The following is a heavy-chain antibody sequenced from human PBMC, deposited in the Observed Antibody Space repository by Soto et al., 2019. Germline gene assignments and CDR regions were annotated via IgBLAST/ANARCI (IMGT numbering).Heavy chain of an antibody. J-gene: IGHJ5*02. CDR2: MNPNSGNT. CDR1: GYTFTNYD. V-gene: IGHV1-8*01. Sequence: QVQLVQSGAEVKKPGASVKVSCKASGYTFTNYDINWVRQATGQGLEWMGWMNPNSGNTGYAQKFQGRVTMTRNTSICTTYLXLSSLRSEDTAVYYCARGPTYYYDSSGHLYNWFDPWGQGTLVTVSS. CDR3: ARGPTYYYDSSGHLYNWFDP. D-gene: IGHD3-22*01.